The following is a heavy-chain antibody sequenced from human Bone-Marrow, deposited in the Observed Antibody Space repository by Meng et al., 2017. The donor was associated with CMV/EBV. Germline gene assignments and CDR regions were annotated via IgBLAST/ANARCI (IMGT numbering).Heavy chain of an antibody. CDR3: ASLPPYGDSDY. Sequence: SVKVSCKVSGGTFSSYAISWVRQAPGQGLEWMGGIIPIFGTANYAQKFQGRVTITTDESTSTAYMELSSLRSEDTAVYYCASLPPYGDSDYWGQGTLVTGSS. CDR2: IIPIFGTA. V-gene: IGHV1-69*05. CDR1: GGTFSSYA. D-gene: IGHD4-17*01. J-gene: IGHJ4*02.